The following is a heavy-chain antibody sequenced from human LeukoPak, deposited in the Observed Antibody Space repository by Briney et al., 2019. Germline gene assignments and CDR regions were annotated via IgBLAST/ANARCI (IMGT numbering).Heavy chain of an antibody. J-gene: IGHJ4*02. CDR2: VSGTSEYI. CDR3: AKGTLGHCNGASCYPLDY. D-gene: IGHD2-15*01. V-gene: IGHV3-21*04. Sequence: GGSLRLSCAASGFSFSTYSMIWVRQAPGKGLEWVSSVSGTSEYIYYADSVRGRFTISRDNAKNTVYLQMNSLRAEDTAVYFCAKGTLGHCNGASCYPLDYWGQGTLVTVSS. CDR1: GFSFSTYS.